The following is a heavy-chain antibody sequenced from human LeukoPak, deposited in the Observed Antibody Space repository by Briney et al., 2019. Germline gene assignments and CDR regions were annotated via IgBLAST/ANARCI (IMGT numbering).Heavy chain of an antibody. CDR1: GYTFTGYY. Sequence: ASVKDSCKASGYTFTGYYMHWVRQAPGQGLEWMGWINPNSGGTNYAQKFQGRVTMTRDTSISTAYMELSRLRYDDTAVYYCARGRLVYDFWSGYYWFDPWGQGTLVTVSS. CDR2: INPNSGGT. D-gene: IGHD3-3*01. V-gene: IGHV1-2*02. J-gene: IGHJ5*02. CDR3: ARGRLVYDFWSGYYWFDP.